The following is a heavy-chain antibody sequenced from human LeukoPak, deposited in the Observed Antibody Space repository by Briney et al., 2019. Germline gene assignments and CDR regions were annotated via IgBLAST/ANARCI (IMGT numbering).Heavy chain of an antibody. CDR3: ARVRGRYDFYFDY. Sequence: SETLSLTCTVSGGSISSYYWSWIRQPPGKGLERIGYIYYSGSTNYNPSLKSRVTISVDTSKNQFSLKLSSVTAADTAVYYCARVRGRYDFYFDYWGQGTLVTVSS. D-gene: IGHD3-3*01. CDR1: GGSISSYY. J-gene: IGHJ4*02. V-gene: IGHV4-59*01. CDR2: IYYSGST.